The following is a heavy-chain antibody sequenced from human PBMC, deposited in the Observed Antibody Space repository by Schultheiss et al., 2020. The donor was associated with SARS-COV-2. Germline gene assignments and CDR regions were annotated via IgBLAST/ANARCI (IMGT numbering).Heavy chain of an antibody. Sequence: GGSLRLSCEASGFTFSGSAMHWVRQAPGKGLEWVGRIRSKANSYATAYAASVKGRFTISRDDSKNTAYLQMNSLRAEDTAVYYCAKDRVQWLLPKGGYYYYYGMDVWGQGTTVTVSS. CDR2: IRSKANSYAT. V-gene: IGHV3-73*01. J-gene: IGHJ6*02. D-gene: IGHD6-19*01. CDR3: AKDRVQWLLPKGGYYYYYGMDV. CDR1: GFTFSGSA.